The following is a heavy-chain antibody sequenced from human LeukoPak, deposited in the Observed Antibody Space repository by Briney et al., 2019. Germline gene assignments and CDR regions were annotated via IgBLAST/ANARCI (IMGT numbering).Heavy chain of an antibody. J-gene: IGHJ5*02. CDR1: GFTFSSYG. CDR3: AKDGPLNVAVANNWFDP. Sequence: GRSLRLSCAASGFTFSSYGMHWVRQAPGKGLEWVAVISYDGSNKYYADSVKGRFTISRDNSKNTLYLQMNSLGAEDTAVYYCAKDGPLNVAVANNWFDPWGQGTLVTVSS. CDR2: ISYDGSNK. V-gene: IGHV3-30*18. D-gene: IGHD3-16*01.